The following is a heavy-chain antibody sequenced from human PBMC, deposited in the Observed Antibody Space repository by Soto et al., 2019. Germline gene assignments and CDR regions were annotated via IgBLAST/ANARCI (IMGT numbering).Heavy chain of an antibody. J-gene: IGHJ4*02. CDR1: GFTFSGYG. D-gene: IGHD3-10*01. CDR2: IWYDGSNK. Sequence: QVQLVESGGGVVKPGGSLRLSCAASGFTFSGYGMHWVRQAPGKGLEWVAVIWYDGSNKYYADSVKGRFTISRDNSKNTLDLQMNSLRAEDTAVYYCARRYGSGSPFDYWGQGTLVTVSS. V-gene: IGHV3-33*01. CDR3: ARRYGSGSPFDY.